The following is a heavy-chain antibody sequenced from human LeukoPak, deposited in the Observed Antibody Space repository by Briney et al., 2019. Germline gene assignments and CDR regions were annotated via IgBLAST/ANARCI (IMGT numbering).Heavy chain of an antibody. D-gene: IGHD3-3*02. CDR2: ISYDGSNK. CDR3: ARGRGHFWSGYYTPDY. CDR1: GFTLSSYA. J-gene: IGHJ4*02. V-gene: IGHV3-30-3*01. Sequence: GGSLRLSCAASGFTLSSYAMPWVRQAPGRGLEWVAVISYDGSNKYYADSVKGRFTISRDNSKNTLYLQMNSLRAEDTAVYYCARGRGHFWSGYYTPDYWGQGTLVTVSS.